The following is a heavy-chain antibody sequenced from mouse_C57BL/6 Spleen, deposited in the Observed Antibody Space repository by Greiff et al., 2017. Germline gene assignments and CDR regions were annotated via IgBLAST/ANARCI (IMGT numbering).Heavy chain of an antibody. V-gene: IGHV5-17*01. Sequence: DVKLVESGGGLVKPGGSLKLSCAASGFTFSDYGMHWVRQAPEKGLVWVAYISSGISTIYYADTVKGRFTISRDNAKNTRFLQRTSRRSYDTAMYYCAMHYYGSSYGGAMDYWGQGTSVTVAS. D-gene: IGHD1-1*01. CDR1: GFTFSDYG. CDR3: AMHYYGSSYGGAMDY. CDR2: ISSGISTI. J-gene: IGHJ4*01.